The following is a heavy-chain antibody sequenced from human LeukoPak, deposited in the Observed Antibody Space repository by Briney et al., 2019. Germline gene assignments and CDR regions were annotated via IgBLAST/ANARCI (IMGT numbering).Heavy chain of an antibody. CDR3: AIHAAGYSSSWHPNYFDY. J-gene: IGHJ4*02. D-gene: IGHD6-13*01. CDR1: GFTFSSYA. V-gene: IGHV3-23*01. Sequence: GGSLRLSCAASGFTFSSYAMSWVRLAPGKGLEWVSAISGSGGSTYYADSVKGRFTISRDNSKNTLYLQMNSLRAEDTAVYYCAIHAAGYSSSWHPNYFDYWGQGTLVTVSS. CDR2: ISGSGGST.